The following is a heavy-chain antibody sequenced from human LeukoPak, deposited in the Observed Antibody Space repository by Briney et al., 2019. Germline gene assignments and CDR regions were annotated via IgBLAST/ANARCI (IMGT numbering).Heavy chain of an antibody. CDR1: GFTASRNY. V-gene: IGHV3-53*01. Sequence: GGSLRLSCAASGFTASRNYMSWVRQARGEGLEWGSTIYRGGSTSYADSVKGRFTISRDNSKNTLYLQMNSLRAEDTAVYYCAGELGSSGHGYWGQGTLVTVSS. J-gene: IGHJ4*02. CDR3: AGELGSSGHGY. CDR2: IYRGGST. D-gene: IGHD6-19*01.